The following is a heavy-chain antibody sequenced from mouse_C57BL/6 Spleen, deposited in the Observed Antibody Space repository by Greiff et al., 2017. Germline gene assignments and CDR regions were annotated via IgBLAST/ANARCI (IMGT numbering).Heavy chain of an antibody. V-gene: IGHV1-69*01. D-gene: IGHD1-1*01. J-gene: IGHJ3*01. CDR1: GYTFTSYW. CDR2: IDPSDSYT. CDR3: AREPTTGFAY. Sequence: QVHVKQPGAELVMPGASVKLSCKASGYTFTSYWMHWVKQRPGQGLEWIGEIDPSDSYTNYNQKFKGKSTLTVDKSSSTAYMQLSSLTSEDSAVYYCAREPTTGFAYWGQGTLVTVSA.